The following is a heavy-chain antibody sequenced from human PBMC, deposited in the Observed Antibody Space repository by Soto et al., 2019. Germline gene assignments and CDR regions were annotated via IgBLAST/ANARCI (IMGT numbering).Heavy chain of an antibody. CDR3: AKDSSIAARPPDAFDI. D-gene: IGHD6-6*01. J-gene: IGHJ3*02. V-gene: IGHV3-23*01. CDR2: ISGSGGST. CDR1: GFTFSSYA. Sequence: GGSLRLSCAASGFTFSSYAMSWVHQAPGKGLEWVSAISGSGGSTYYADSVKGRFTISRDNSKNTLYLQMNSLRAEDTAVYYCAKDSSIAARPPDAFDIWGQGTMVTVSS.